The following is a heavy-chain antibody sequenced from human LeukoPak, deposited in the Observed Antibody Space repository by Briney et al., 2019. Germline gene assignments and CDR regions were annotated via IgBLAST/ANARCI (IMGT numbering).Heavy chain of an antibody. D-gene: IGHD6-13*01. CDR3: TSSSWSWFDP. CDR2: IRTKAYGGTT. Sequence: GGSLRLSCTASGFIFGDYAMSWFRQAPGKGLEWVGFIRTKAYGGTTEYAASVKGRFTISRDDSKSIAYLQMNSLKTEDTAVYYCTSSSWSWFDPWGQGTLVTVSS. CDR1: GFIFGDYA. J-gene: IGHJ5*02. V-gene: IGHV3-49*03.